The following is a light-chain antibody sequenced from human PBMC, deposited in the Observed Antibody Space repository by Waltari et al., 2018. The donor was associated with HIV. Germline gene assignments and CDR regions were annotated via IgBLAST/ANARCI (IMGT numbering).Light chain of an antibody. CDR1: SSHIGNNY. J-gene: IGLJ3*02. Sequence: QSVLTQPPSVSAAPGQKVTISCSGSSSHIGNNYVSWYQQPPGTAPKLLIYDNNTRPSGMPDRFSGSKSGTSATLGITGLPTGDEADYYCGTCDSSLSAWVFGGGTKLTVL. V-gene: IGLV1-51*01. CDR2: DNN. CDR3: GTCDSSLSAWV.